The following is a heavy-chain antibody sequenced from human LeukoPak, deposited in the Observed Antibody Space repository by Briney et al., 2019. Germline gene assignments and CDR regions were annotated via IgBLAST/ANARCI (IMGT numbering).Heavy chain of an antibody. CDR3: ARGRGNSDLDY. D-gene: IGHD4-23*01. Sequence: GASVKVSCTASGYTFTTYDINWVRQATGQGLEWMGWMNPNSGSTGYAQKFQGRVTMTRNTSKSTAYMELSSLRSEDTAVYYCARGRGNSDLDYWGQGTLVTVSS. V-gene: IGHV1-8*01. CDR1: GYTFTTYD. J-gene: IGHJ4*02. CDR2: MNPNSGST.